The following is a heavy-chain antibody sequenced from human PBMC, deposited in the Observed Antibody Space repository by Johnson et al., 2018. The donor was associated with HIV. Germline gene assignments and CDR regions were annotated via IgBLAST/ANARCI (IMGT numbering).Heavy chain of an antibody. Sequence: VQLVESGGGVVQPGRSLRLSCVASGFTFDDYAMHWVRQAPGKGLEWLSVLYSDGRTYYADSVKGRFTISRDTSKNTLYLQMNGLKTEDTAMYYCTTMSALWFGDIHVFGDGFDIWGQGTMVTVSS. CDR2: LYSDGRT. V-gene: IGHV3-NL1*01. CDR1: GFTFDDYA. J-gene: IGHJ3*02. CDR3: TTMSALWFGDIHVFGDGFDI. D-gene: IGHD3-10*01.